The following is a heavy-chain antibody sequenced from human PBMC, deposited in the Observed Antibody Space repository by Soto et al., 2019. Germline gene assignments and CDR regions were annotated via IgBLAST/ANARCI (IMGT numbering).Heavy chain of an antibody. D-gene: IGHD1-26*01. J-gene: IGHJ6*02. V-gene: IGHV1-18*04. CDR3: ASSVVGLPGARYYGMDV. CDR1: GYTFTSYG. CDR2: ISAYNGNT. Sequence: QVQLVQSGAEVKKPGASVKVSCKASGYTFTSYGISWVRQAPGQGLEWMGWISAYNGNTNYAQKLQGRVTMTTDTSTSTAYMELRSLRADDTAVYYCASSVVGLPGARYYGMDVWGQGTTVTVSS.